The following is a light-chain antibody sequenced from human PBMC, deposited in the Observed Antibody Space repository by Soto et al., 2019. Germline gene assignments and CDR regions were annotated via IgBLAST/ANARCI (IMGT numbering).Light chain of an antibody. V-gene: IGKV1-5*03. Sequence: DIQMTQSPSTLSASVGDTVTITCRASQSLSYWLAWYQQKPGQALKLLIHKASTLESGVPSRFSGSGSGTEFTLTISSLQLDDFATFYCQQYDRFPYTFGQGTKLEIK. CDR2: KAS. J-gene: IGKJ2*01. CDR3: QQYDRFPYT. CDR1: QSLSYW.